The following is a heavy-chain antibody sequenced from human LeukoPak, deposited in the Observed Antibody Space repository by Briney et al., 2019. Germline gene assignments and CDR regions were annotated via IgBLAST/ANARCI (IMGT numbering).Heavy chain of an antibody. Sequence: SETLSLTCAVYGGSFSGYYWSWIRQPPGKGLEWIGEINHSGSTNYNPSLKSRVTISVDTSNNQFSLKLSSVTAADTAVYFCASAYPGSYFDYWGQGTLVTVSS. CDR2: INHSGST. J-gene: IGHJ4*02. CDR1: GGSFSGYY. D-gene: IGHD1-26*01. V-gene: IGHV4-34*01. CDR3: ASAYPGSYFDY.